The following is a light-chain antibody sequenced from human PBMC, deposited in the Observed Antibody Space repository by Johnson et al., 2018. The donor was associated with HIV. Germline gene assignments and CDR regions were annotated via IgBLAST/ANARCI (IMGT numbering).Light chain of an antibody. CDR3: GTWDSSLSAPLYV. CDR1: ALPTKY. CDR2: KDS. Sequence: VLTQPPSVSVSLGQMARITCSGEALPTKYAYWYQQKPGQFPVLVIYKDSERPSGIPDRFSGSKSGTSATLGITGLQTGDEADYYCGTWDSSLSAPLYVFGTGTKVTVL. J-gene: IGLJ1*01. V-gene: IGLV3-16*01.